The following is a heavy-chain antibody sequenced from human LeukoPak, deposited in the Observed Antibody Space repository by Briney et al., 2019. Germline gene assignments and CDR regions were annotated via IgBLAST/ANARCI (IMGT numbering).Heavy chain of an antibody. CDR3: ARPPQTYYDILTGYHPPHYFDY. V-gene: IGHV3-48*03. D-gene: IGHD3-9*01. CDR1: GFTFSSYE. Sequence: PGGSLRLSCAASGFTFSSYEMNWVRQAPGKGLEWVSYISSSGSTIYYADSVKGRFTISRDNAKNSLYLQMNSLRAEDTAVYYCARPPQTYYDILTGYHPPHYFDYWGQGTLVTVSS. J-gene: IGHJ4*02. CDR2: ISSSGSTI.